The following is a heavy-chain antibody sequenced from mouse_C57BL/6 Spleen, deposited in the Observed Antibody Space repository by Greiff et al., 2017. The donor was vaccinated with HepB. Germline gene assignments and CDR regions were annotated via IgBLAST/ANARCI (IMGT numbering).Heavy chain of an antibody. CDR2: IYPGDGDT. D-gene: IGHD1-1*01. Sequence: VQLQQSGPELVKPGASVKISCKASGYAFSSSWMNWVKQRPGKGLEWIGRIYPGDGDTNYNGKFKGKATLTADKSSSTAYMQLSSLTSEDSAVYFCASIYYYGSSYGYYFDYWGQGTTLTGSS. CDR1: GYAFSSSW. J-gene: IGHJ2*01. V-gene: IGHV1-82*01. CDR3: ASIYYYGSSYGYYFDY.